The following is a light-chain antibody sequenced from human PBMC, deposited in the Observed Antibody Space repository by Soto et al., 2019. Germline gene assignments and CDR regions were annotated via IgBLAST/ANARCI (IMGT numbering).Light chain of an antibody. Sequence: EIVLTQSPATLSLSPGERATLSCRASPSVTNYLAWYQQKPGQAPRLVIYYASTRATAVPARFTASGSGTELTITISSLQSEDFEVYYCQQYNNWPRTFGQGTKVDIK. CDR1: PSVTNY. V-gene: IGKV3-15*01. J-gene: IGKJ1*01. CDR2: YAS. CDR3: QQYNNWPRT.